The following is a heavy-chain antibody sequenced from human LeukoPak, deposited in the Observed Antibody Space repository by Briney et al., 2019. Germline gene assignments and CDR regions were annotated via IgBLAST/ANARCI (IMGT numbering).Heavy chain of an antibody. J-gene: IGHJ4*02. CDR3: ARDSNGSGSSDY. CDR1: GFTFSSYS. CDR2: ISSSSSYI. D-gene: IGHD3-10*01. V-gene: IGHV3-21*01. Sequence: KAGGSLRLSCAASGFTFSSYSMNWVRQAPGKGLEWVSSISSSSSYIYYADSVKGRFTISRDNAKNSLYLQMNSLRAEDTAVYYCARDSNGSGSSDYWGQGTLVTASS.